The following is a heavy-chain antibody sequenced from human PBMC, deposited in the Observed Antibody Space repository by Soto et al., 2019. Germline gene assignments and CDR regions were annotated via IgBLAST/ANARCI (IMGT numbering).Heavy chain of an antibody. J-gene: IGHJ4*01. Sequence: ASVKVSCKASGYIFPDYYVHWVRQATGEGLEWMGRINPNGGGTNYAQKFEGWVTMTTDTSISTAYMELSRLNFDDTAVYYCARGEQFVHFDSWGQGTLVTVSS. V-gene: IGHV1-2*04. CDR2: INPNGGGT. D-gene: IGHD6-6*01. CDR1: GYIFPDYY. CDR3: ARGEQFVHFDS.